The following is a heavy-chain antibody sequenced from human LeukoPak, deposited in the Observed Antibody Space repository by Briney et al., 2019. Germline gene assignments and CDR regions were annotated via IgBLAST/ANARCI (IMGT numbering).Heavy chain of an antibody. V-gene: IGHV3-74*01. CDR1: GCTFSNYW. J-gene: IGHJ4*02. CDR3: ARETLGKGFFDY. D-gene: IGHD3-16*01. CDR2: INNDGYIT. Sequence: SLRLSCPACGCTFSNYWMHWVGQTPGTGLAWLLRINNDGYITTYADSVKGRFTNSRDNAKNTLYVQMNSLRTGDTAVCYCARETLGKGFFDYWGQGTLVTVPS.